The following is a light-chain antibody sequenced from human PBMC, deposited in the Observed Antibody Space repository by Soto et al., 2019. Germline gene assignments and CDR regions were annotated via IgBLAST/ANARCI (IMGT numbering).Light chain of an antibody. V-gene: IGKV3-15*01. CDR2: GAS. CDR1: QSVRGN. CDR3: QQYNNWPRT. J-gene: IGKJ2*01. Sequence: EIVMTQSPATLSVSPGERATLSCRASQSVRGNLAWYQQKRGQAPRPLIYGASTRATGVPARFSGSGSGTEFTLTISSLQSEDFAFYYCQQYNNWPRTFGQGTKLEIK.